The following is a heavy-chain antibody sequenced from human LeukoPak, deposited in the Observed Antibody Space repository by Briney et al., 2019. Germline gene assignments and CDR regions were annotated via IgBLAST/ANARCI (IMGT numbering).Heavy chain of an antibody. CDR2: IYYSGST. V-gene: IGHV4-39*07. D-gene: IGHD2-15*01. CDR1: GGSISSSSYY. J-gene: IGHJ4*02. CDR3: ARDTPTAYCSGGSCYFDY. Sequence: SETLSLTCTVSGGSISSSSYYWGWIRQPPGKGLEWIGRIYYSGSTYYNPSLKSRVTISLDTSKNQFSLKLSSVTAADTAVYYCARDTPTAYCSGGSCYFDYWGQGTLVTVSS.